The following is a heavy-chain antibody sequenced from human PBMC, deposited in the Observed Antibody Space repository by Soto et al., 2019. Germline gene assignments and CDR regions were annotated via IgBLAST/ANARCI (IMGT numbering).Heavy chain of an antibody. CDR3: ARESLEYYYDSSGYYGPFDY. CDR1: GGTFSSYA. CDR2: IIPIFGTA. V-gene: IGHV1-69*13. J-gene: IGHJ4*02. Sequence: SVKVSCKASGGTFSSYAISWVRQAPGQGLEWMGGIIPIFGTANYAQKFQGRVTITADESTSTAYMELSSLRSEDTAVYYCARESLEYYYDSSGYYGPFDYWGQGTLVTVSS. D-gene: IGHD3-22*01.